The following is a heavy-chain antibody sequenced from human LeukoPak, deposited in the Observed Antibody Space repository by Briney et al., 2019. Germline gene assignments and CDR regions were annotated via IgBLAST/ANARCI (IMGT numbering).Heavy chain of an antibody. CDR2: LNPDGGST. CDR1: GYIFSRYY. V-gene: IGHV1-46*01. J-gene: IGHJ4*02. Sequence: SVKLSCKASGYIFSRYYMHWVRQAPGQGLEWMGILNPDGGSTGYSQRFQDRITMTMDTSTNSFYMELRSLTSDDTAVYYCARDVAAAGTFGDYWGQGTLVTVSS. D-gene: IGHD6-13*01. CDR3: ARDVAAAGTFGDY.